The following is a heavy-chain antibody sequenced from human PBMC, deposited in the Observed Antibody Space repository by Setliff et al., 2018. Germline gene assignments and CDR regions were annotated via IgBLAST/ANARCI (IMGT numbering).Heavy chain of an antibody. V-gene: IGHV3-11*01. J-gene: IGHJ4*03. D-gene: IGHD3-22*01. CDR1: GFTFSGYY. Sequence: PGGSLRLSCAASGFTFSGYYMQWVRQAPGKGLEWVSYIGESGNNIHYADSVKCRFTISRDKARRSLSLQVNNLRAEDTAVYYCARDNNYYDRSGYYSGHDVWGQGSLVTVSS. CDR3: ARDNNYYDRSGYYSGHDV. CDR2: IGESGNNI.